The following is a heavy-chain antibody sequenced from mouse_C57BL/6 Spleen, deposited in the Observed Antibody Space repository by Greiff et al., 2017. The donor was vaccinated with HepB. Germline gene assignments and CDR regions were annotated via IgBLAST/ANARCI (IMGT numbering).Heavy chain of an antibody. J-gene: IGHJ3*01. CDR2: IDPSDSET. D-gene: IGHD3-3*01. V-gene: IGHV1-52*01. CDR1: GYTFTSYW. CDR3: ARGTVEELFAY. Sequence: VQLQQPGAELVRPGSSVKLSCKASGYTFTSYWMHWVKQRPIQGLEWIGNIDPSDSETHYNQKFKDKATLTVDKSSSTAYMQLSSLTSEDSAVYFCARGTVEELFAYWGQGTLVTVSA.